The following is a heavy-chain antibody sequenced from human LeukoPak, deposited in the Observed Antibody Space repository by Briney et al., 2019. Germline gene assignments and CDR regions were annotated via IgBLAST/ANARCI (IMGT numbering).Heavy chain of an antibody. CDR1: GYSFTSFG. V-gene: IGHV1-18*01. J-gene: IGHJ4*02. CDR2: ISAYDGNT. CDR3: VRDLGVDTSMIFFDS. D-gene: IGHD3/OR15-3a*01. Sequence: ASVKVSCKASGYSFTSFGISWVRQAPGQGLEWMGWISAYDGNTRSAQKFQGRVTMTTDTSTSTAYMELRSLRFDDTAVFYCVRDLGVDTSMIFFDSWGQGTLVTVSS.